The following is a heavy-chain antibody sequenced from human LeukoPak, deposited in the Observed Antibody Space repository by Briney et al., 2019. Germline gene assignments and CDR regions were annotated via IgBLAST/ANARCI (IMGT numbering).Heavy chain of an antibody. CDR3: ARDLENSSGWDLDY. Sequence: ASVKVSCKASGYTFTSYGISWVRQAPGQGLEWMGWISAYKGNTNYAQKPQGRVTMTTDTSTSTAYMELRSLRSDDSAVYYCARDLENSSGWDLDYWGQGTLVTVSS. CDR1: GYTFTSYG. J-gene: IGHJ4*02. D-gene: IGHD6-19*01. V-gene: IGHV1-18*01. CDR2: ISAYKGNT.